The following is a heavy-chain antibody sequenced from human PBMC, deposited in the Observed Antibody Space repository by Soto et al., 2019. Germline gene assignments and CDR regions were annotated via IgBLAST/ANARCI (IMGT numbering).Heavy chain of an antibody. CDR3: ARAGGLGAVAVDS. Sequence: QLQLQESGSGLVKPSQTLSLTCAVSGGSISSGGYSWSWIRQPPGKGLEWIGYIYHSGSTYYNPSLKSRVTISVDRPKTQFSLKLSSVTAADTAVYYCARAGGLGAVAVDSWGQATLVTVSS. J-gene: IGHJ4*02. D-gene: IGHD6-19*01. V-gene: IGHV4-30-2*01. CDR2: IYHSGST. CDR1: GGSISSGGYS.